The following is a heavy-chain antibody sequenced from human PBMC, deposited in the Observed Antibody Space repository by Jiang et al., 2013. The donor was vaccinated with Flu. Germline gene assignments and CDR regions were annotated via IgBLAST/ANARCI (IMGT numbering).Heavy chain of an antibody. CDR2: IYWDDDV. J-gene: IGHJ4*02. D-gene: IGHD1-26*01. CDR1: FSLSTPGVA. Sequence: FSLSTPGVAVGWIRQPPGKALEWLASIYWDDDVRYSPSLKTRLTVTKDTPNKQVVLTMTNMEPVDTATYYCARRPPIVGAPFFDFWGQGTLVTVSS. V-gene: IGHV2-5*02. CDR3: ARRPPIVGAPFFDF.